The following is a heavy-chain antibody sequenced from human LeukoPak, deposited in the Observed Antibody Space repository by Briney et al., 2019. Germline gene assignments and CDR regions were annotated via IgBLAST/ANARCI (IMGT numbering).Heavy chain of an antibody. D-gene: IGHD3-16*01. Sequence: GGSLRLSCAASGFTFSDHYMDWVRQAPGKGLEWVSLISGSGFHTFYAASVRGRFTVSRDNSKNTMYLQMNTLRAEDTAIYYCARRKFYRLGKKKEPNWFDSWGQGTLVTVSS. CDR2: ISGSGFHT. J-gene: IGHJ5*01. V-gene: IGHV3-23*01. CDR3: ARRKFYRLGKKKEPNWFDS. CDR1: GFTFSDHY.